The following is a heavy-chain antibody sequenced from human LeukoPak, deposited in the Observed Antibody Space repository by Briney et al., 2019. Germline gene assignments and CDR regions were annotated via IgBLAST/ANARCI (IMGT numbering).Heavy chain of an antibody. D-gene: IGHD6-6*01. CDR1: GVSVSSYY. CDR3: ARHAQQLVRNYYFYSMDV. CDR2: VYTSGIT. Sequence: PSETLSLTCTVSGVSVSSYYWHWIRQSPGKGLEWIGFVYTSGITNYNPSLKSCLTISLDTSKNQFSLKLTSVTAADSAVYYCARHAQQLVRNYYFYSMDVWGTGTTVTVSS. V-gene: IGHV4-4*08. J-gene: IGHJ6*03.